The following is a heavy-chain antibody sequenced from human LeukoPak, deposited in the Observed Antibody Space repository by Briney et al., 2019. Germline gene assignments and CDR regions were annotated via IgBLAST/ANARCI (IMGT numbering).Heavy chain of an antibody. CDR1: GGTFSSYA. J-gene: IGHJ6*03. D-gene: IGHD3-10*01. V-gene: IGHV1-69*05. CDR3: AVGYMVRGVTPYYGDV. Sequence: SVKVSCKASGGTFSSYAISWVRQAPGQGPEWMGGIIPIFGTANYAQKFQGRATITTDESTSTAYMELSSLRSEDTAVYYCAVGYMVRGVTPYYGDVWGKGTTVTVSS. CDR2: IIPIFGTA.